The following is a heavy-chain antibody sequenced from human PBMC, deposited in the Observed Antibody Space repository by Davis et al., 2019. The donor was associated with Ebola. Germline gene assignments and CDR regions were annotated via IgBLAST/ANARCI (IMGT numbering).Heavy chain of an antibody. CDR3: ARARLLDWLLPVDVFGAFDI. Sequence: MPSETLSLTCAVSGGSISSGGYSWSWIRQPPGKGLEWIGYIYYSGSTYYNPSLKSRVTVSVDTSKNQFSLKLSSVTAADMAVYYCARARLLDWLLPVDVFGAFDIWGQGTMVTVSS. CDR1: GGSISSGGYS. CDR2: IYYSGST. D-gene: IGHD3-9*01. J-gene: IGHJ3*02. V-gene: IGHV4-30-2*01.